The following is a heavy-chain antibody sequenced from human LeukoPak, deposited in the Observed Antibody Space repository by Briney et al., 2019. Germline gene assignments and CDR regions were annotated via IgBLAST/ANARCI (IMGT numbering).Heavy chain of an antibody. CDR2: IYSGSST. V-gene: IGHV3-53*04. Sequence: GGSLRLSCAASGFTVSSNYMSWVRQAPGKGLEGVSVIYSGSSTYYADSVKGRFTISRHNSKNTLYLQMNSLRAEDTAVYYCAREDDGGNAFQHWGQGTLVTVSS. D-gene: IGHD4-23*01. CDR3: AREDDGGNAFQH. J-gene: IGHJ1*01. CDR1: GFTVSSNY.